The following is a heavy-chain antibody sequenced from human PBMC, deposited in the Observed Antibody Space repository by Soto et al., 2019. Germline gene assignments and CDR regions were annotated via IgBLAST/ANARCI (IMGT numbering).Heavy chain of an antibody. Sequence: EVQLVQSGAEVKKPGESLKISCKGSGYSFTSYWIGWVRQMPGKGLEWMGIIYPGDSDTRYSPSFQGQVTISADKSISTADLQGSSLKASDTAMYYCARHGLLRAVTPYWYFDLWGRGTLVTVSS. CDR3: ARHGLLRAVTPYWYFDL. CDR2: IYPGDSDT. CDR1: GYSFTSYW. J-gene: IGHJ2*01. D-gene: IGHD4-17*01. V-gene: IGHV5-51*01.